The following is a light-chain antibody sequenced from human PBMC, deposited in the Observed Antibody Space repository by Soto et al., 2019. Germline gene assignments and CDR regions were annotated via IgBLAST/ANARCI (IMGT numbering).Light chain of an antibody. Sequence: DIPLTQSPSTLSASVGDRVTITCRASQRIATWLAWYQHQPGSAPKLLIYGASTLQSGVPSRFSGSGSGAEFTLTIDNRQPEDFATYYCQQYHLYWTFGPGTKVEI. CDR2: GAS. CDR3: QQYHLYWT. V-gene: IGKV1-5*01. J-gene: IGKJ1*01. CDR1: QRIATW.